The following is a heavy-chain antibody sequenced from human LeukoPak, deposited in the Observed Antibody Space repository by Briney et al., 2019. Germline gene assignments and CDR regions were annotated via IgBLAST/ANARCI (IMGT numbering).Heavy chain of an antibody. D-gene: IGHD5-18*01. Sequence: ASVKVSCKTSDNTFISYGVSWVRQAPGQGLEWMGWISAYNGNTNYAQKLQGKVTMTTDTSTSTAYMELRSLRSDDTAVYYCARWGLDTKGGGYSYGLRVDYWGQGTLVTVSS. J-gene: IGHJ4*02. CDR1: DNTFISYG. CDR2: ISAYNGNT. V-gene: IGHV1-18*01. CDR3: ARWGLDTKGGGYSYGLRVDY.